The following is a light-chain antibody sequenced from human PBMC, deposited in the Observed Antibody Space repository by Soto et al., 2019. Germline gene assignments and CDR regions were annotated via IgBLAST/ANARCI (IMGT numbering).Light chain of an antibody. CDR2: GAS. V-gene: IGKV3-15*01. Sequence: EIVMTQSPDTLSVSPGERATLSCRASQSVSSYLAWHQQKPGQAPRLLIYGASTRATGIPARFSGSGSGTEFTLTISSLQSEDFGVYYCQQYNNWPPITFGQGTRLEIK. CDR1: QSVSSY. CDR3: QQYNNWPPIT. J-gene: IGKJ5*01.